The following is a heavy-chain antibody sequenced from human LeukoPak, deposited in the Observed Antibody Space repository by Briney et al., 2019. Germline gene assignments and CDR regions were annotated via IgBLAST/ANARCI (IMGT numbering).Heavy chain of an antibody. CDR2: IGTAGDT. CDR1: GFTFSSYD. D-gene: IGHD3-22*01. J-gene: IGHJ3*02. CDR3: ARARYYYDSSGYYGRVDAFDI. Sequence: GGSLRLSCAASGFTFSSYDMHWVRQATGKGLEWVSAIGTAGDTYYPGSVKGRFTISRENAKNSLYLQMNSLRAGDTAVYYCARARYYYDSSGYYGRVDAFDIWGQGTMVTVSS. V-gene: IGHV3-13*01.